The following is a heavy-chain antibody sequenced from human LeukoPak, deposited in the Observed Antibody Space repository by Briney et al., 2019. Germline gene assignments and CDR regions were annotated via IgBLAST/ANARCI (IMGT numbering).Heavy chain of an antibody. Sequence: PGGSLRLSCAASGFTFSSYAMSWVRQAPREGLEWVSAISGSGGSTYYADSVKGRFTISRDNSKNTLYLQMNSLRAEDTAVYYCAKESWQWLVLFDYWGQGTLVTVSS. V-gene: IGHV3-23*01. D-gene: IGHD6-19*01. CDR3: AKESWQWLVLFDY. CDR1: GFTFSSYA. CDR2: ISGSGGST. J-gene: IGHJ4*02.